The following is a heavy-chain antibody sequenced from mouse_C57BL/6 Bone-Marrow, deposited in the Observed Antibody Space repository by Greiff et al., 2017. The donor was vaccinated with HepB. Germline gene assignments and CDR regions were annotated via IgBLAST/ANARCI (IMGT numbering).Heavy chain of an antibody. CDR3: ARSPLFITTVVATDYYAMDY. J-gene: IGHJ4*01. CDR2: ILPGSGST. V-gene: IGHV1-75*01. Sequence: QVQLQQSGPELVKPGASVKISCKASGYTFTDYYINWVKQRPGQGLEWIGWILPGSGSTYYNEKFKGKATLTVDKSSSTAYMLLSSLTSEDSAVYFCARSPLFITTVVATDYYAMDYWGQGTSVTVSS. D-gene: IGHD1-1*01. CDR1: GYTFTDYY.